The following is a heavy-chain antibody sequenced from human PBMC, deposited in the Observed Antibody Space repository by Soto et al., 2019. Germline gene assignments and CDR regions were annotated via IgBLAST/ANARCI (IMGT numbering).Heavy chain of an antibody. Sequence: SETLSLTCTVSGGSISSSSYYWGWIRQPPGKGLEWLAYIYDDGSANYNPSLKSRATISLDMSKNQFSLKLTSVTAADTAVYYCARDKYCSGGSCRKNWFDPWGQGTLVTVSS. CDR2: IYDDGSA. CDR1: GGSISSSSYY. CDR3: ARDKYCSGGSCRKNWFDP. J-gene: IGHJ5*02. V-gene: IGHV4-61*05. D-gene: IGHD2-15*01.